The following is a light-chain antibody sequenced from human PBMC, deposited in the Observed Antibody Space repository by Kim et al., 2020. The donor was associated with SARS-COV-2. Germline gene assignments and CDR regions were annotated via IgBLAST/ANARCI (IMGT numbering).Light chain of an antibody. J-gene: IGLJ1*01. CDR1: SSDIGSYNR. CDR3: SSYTTSSTFV. CDR2: ELS. Sequence: QSALTHPPSVSGSPGQSVTISCTGTSSDIGSYNRVSWYQQPPGTAPKLMIYELSNRPSGVPDSFSGSKSGNTASLTISGLQAKDEADYYCSSYTTSSTFVFGTGTKVTVL. V-gene: IGLV2-18*02.